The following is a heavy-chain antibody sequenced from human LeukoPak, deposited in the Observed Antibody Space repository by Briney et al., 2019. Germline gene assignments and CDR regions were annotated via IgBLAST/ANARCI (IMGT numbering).Heavy chain of an antibody. Sequence: SQTLSLTCTVSGGSISSGGYYWSWIRQHPGKGLEWIGYIYYSGSTYYNPSLKSRVTISVDTSKNQFSLKLSSVTAADTAVYYCARDNCSGGSCYALYFDYWGQGTLVTVSS. D-gene: IGHD2-15*01. CDR2: IYYSGST. V-gene: IGHV4-31*03. CDR3: ARDNCSGGSCYALYFDY. CDR1: GGSISSGGYY. J-gene: IGHJ4*02.